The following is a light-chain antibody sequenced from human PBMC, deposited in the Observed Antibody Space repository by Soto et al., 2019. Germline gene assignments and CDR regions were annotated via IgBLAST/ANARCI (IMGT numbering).Light chain of an antibody. J-gene: IGLJ1*01. CDR1: SGDIGAHNF. CDR3: NSDTTSNTIG. V-gene: IGLV2-14*03. CDR2: EVI. Sequence: QSVLTQPASGSGTPGQAITVSCSGTSGDIGAHNFVSWYQQHPGIAPKLIIYEVINRPSGVSDRFSGSKSGNTASLTISGLQSEDEADYYCNSDTTSNTIGFGSGTKVTVL.